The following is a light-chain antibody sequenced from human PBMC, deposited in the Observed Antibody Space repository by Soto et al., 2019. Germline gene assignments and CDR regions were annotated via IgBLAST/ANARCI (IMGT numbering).Light chain of an antibody. CDR3: SSYAGSNNQV. Sequence: QSVLTQPPSASGSPGQSVTISCTGTSSDVGGYNYVSWYQQHPGRAPKLMIYEVSKRPSGVPDRCSGSKSGNTASLTVSGLQTEDEADYYCSSYAGSNNQVFGTGTKLTVL. CDR2: EVS. J-gene: IGLJ1*01. V-gene: IGLV2-8*01. CDR1: SSDVGGYNY.